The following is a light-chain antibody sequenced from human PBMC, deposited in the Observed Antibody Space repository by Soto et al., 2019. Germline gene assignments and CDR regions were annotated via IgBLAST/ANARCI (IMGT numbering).Light chain of an antibody. CDR2: DAS. J-gene: IGKJ1*01. V-gene: IGKV3-11*01. Sequence: PASLSFYPGERATLSCRGSQSVSSYLAWYQQKPGQAPRLLIYDASNRATGIPAGLSGSGSGTDFTLTISSLEPEDFAVYYCQQRSNWPPTWTFGQGTKVDNK. CDR1: QSVSSY. CDR3: QQRSNWPPTWT.